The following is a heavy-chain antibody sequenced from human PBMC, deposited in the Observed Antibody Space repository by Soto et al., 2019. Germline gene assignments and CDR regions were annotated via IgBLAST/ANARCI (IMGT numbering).Heavy chain of an antibody. CDR2: INPSGGST. D-gene: IGHD3-10*02. CDR3: ASGGDCSGKAASNI. CDR1: GYTFTSYY. J-gene: IGHJ3*02. V-gene: IGHV1-46*03. Sequence: QVQLVQSGAEVKKPGASVKVSCKASGYTFTSYYMHWVRQAPGQGLEWMGIINPSGGSTSYAQKFQGRVTMDRETSTSARCRELSSLRSEDTAVYYCASGGDCSGKAASNIWGQGTMVTVSS.